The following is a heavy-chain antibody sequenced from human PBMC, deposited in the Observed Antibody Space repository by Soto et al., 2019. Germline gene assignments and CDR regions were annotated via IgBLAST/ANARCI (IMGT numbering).Heavy chain of an antibody. D-gene: IGHD2-2*01. J-gene: IGHJ4*02. CDR1: GYTFTSYG. CDR3: ASTLVVPAARPDSYYYDY. CDR2: ISAYNGNT. Sequence: ASVKVSCKACGYTFTSYGISWVRQAPGQGLEWMGWISAYNGNTNYAQKLQGRVTMTTDTSTSTAYMELRSLRSDDTAVYYCASTLVVPAARPDSYYYDYWGQGTLVTVSS. V-gene: IGHV1-18*01.